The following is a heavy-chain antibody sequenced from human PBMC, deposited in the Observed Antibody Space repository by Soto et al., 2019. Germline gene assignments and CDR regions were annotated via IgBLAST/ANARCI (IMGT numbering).Heavy chain of an antibody. D-gene: IGHD7-27*01. V-gene: IGHV3-30-3*01. Sequence: GGSLRLSCAASGFTFSSYAMHWVRQAPGKGLEWVAVISYDGSNKYYADSVKGRFTISRDNSKNTLYLQMNSLRAEDTAVYYCAREVRTGSQYNWFDPWGQGTLVTVSS. J-gene: IGHJ5*02. CDR1: GFTFSSYA. CDR3: AREVRTGSQYNWFDP. CDR2: ISYDGSNK.